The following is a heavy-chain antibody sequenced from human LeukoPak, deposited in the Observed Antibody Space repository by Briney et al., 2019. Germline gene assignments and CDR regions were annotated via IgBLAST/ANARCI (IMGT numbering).Heavy chain of an antibody. CDR1: GFPFSHAW. J-gene: IGHJ6*04. CDR2: IKGKTDGETP. V-gene: IGHV3-15*01. Sequence: GGSLRLSCAASGFPFSHAWMSWVRQAPGKGLEWVGRIKGKTDGETPDYAAPVKGRFTLSRDDSKNTAFLQMSSLKTEDTGMYYCTTAPGTIVRGVLIAVWGTGTAVTVSS. CDR3: TTAPGTIVRGVLIAV. D-gene: IGHD3-10*01.